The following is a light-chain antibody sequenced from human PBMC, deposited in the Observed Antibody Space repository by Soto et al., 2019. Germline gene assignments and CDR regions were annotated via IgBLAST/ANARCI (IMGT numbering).Light chain of an antibody. Sequence: EFVLTQSPGPLSLSPGERATLSCRASQTVRNNYLAWYQQKPGQAPRLLIYDASSRATGIPDRFSGGGSGTDRTLTISSLQPEDFAVYDCQQYNNWPITFGQATRLEI. CDR2: DAS. CDR1: QTVRNNY. J-gene: IGKJ5*01. CDR3: QQYNNWPIT. V-gene: IGKV3-20*01.